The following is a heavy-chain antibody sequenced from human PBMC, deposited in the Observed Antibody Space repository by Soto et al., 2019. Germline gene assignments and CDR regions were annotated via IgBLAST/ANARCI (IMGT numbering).Heavy chain of an antibody. J-gene: IGHJ4*02. CDR2: INPDTGDS. V-gene: IGHV1-2*02. CDR3: ARVRYGDVSFPY. D-gene: IGHD4-17*01. Sequence: QVHLVQSGAEVRKPGASVKVSCKASGYTFTTFHLHWVRLAPGQGLEWMVWINPDTGDSEYGQKFQGRVTLPRDTSMTTACMQLSSLTSDATAIYFCARVRYGDVSFPYWGQGTPVSVSS. CDR1: GYTFTTFH.